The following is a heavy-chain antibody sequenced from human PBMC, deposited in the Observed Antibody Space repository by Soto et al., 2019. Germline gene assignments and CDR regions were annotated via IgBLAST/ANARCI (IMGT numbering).Heavy chain of an antibody. D-gene: IGHD2-2*01. CDR1: GGSISSGGYS. V-gene: IGHV4-30-2*01. CDR2: IYHSGST. J-gene: IGHJ5*02. CDR3: ARVPDR. Sequence: QLQLQESGSGLVKPSQTLSLTCAVSGGSISSGGYSWSWIRQPPGKGLEWIGYIYHSGSTYYNPSLTSRGTRSVDRSKTQFSRQRSSVTAAATAVYYCARVPDRWGQGTLVTVSS.